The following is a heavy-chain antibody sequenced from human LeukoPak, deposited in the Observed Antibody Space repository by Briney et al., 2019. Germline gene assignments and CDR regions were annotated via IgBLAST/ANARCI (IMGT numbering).Heavy chain of an antibody. CDR3: ATSSSWGNWFDP. CDR1: GGTFSSYA. Sequence: SVKVSCKASGGTFSSYAISWVRQAPGQGLEWMGGIIPIFGTANYAQKFQGRVTITTDESTSTAYMELSSLRSEDTAVYYCATSSSWGNWFDPWGQGTLVTVSS. J-gene: IGHJ5*02. V-gene: IGHV1-69*05. D-gene: IGHD6-13*01. CDR2: IIPIFGTA.